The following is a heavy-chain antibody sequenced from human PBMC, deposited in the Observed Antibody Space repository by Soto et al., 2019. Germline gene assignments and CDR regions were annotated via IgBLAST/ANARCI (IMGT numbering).Heavy chain of an antibody. D-gene: IGHD3-16*01. V-gene: IGHV3-7*01. CDR1: GFTFSSYW. CDR3: ARGGRDAYNWFDP. J-gene: IGHJ5*02. Sequence: EAQLVESGGGLVQPGGSLRVSCAVSGFTFSSYWMSWVRQAPGKGLEWVAKIKQDGSEKDYVDSVKGRFTISRDNANNSLYLHMYSLRAEDTAVYYCARGGRDAYNWFDPWGQGTRVTVSS. CDR2: IKQDGSEK.